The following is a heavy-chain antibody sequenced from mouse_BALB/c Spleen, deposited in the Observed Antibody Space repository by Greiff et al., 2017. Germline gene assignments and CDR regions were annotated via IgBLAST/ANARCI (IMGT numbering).Heavy chain of an antibody. D-gene: IGHD1-1*01. Sequence: EVHLVESGGGLVKPGGSLKLSCAASGFTFSSYAMSWVRQTPEKRLEWVATISSGGSYTYYPDSVKGRFTISRDNAKNTLYLQMSSLRSEDTAMYYGARHYGVAYWGQGTLVTVSA. CDR3: ARHYGVAY. CDR1: GFTFSSYA. J-gene: IGHJ3*01. CDR2: ISSGGSYT. V-gene: IGHV5-9-3*01.